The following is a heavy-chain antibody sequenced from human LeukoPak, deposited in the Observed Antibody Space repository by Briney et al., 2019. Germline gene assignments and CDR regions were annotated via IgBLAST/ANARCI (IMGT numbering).Heavy chain of an antibody. Sequence: ASVKVSCKASGYTFTGYYMHWVRQAPVQGLEWMGWINPNSGGTNYAQKFQGRVTMTRDTSISTAYMELSRLRSDDTAVYYCAAGYGDYVHFDYWGQGTLVTVSS. CDR3: AAGYGDYVHFDY. J-gene: IGHJ4*02. D-gene: IGHD4-17*01. CDR2: INPNSGGT. V-gene: IGHV1-2*02. CDR1: GYTFTGYY.